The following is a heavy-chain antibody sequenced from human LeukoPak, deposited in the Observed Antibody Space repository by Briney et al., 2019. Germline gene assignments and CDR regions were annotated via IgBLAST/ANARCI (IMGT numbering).Heavy chain of an antibody. CDR3: AKGERGIAVAGLDY. V-gene: IGHV3-23*01. CDR2: ISGSGSPT. J-gene: IGHJ4*02. Sequence: PGGSLRLSCSASGFTFSNYAITWVRQAPGKGLEWVSLISGSGSPTYYADSVKGRFTISRDNSKNTLYLQMNSLRAEDTALYYCAKGERGIAVAGLDYWGQGTLVTVSS. D-gene: IGHD6-19*01. CDR1: GFTFSNYA.